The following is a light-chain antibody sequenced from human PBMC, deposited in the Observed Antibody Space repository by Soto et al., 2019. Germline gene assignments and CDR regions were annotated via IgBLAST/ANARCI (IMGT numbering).Light chain of an antibody. CDR2: DAS. J-gene: IGKJ4*01. V-gene: IGKV3-11*01. Sequence: EIVLTQSPATLSLSPGKRATLSCRASQSVSSYLAWYQQKPGQAPRLLIYDASNRATGIPARFSGSGSGTDFTITISSLEPEDFAVYYCQQRSNWPLTFGGGTKVEIK. CDR1: QSVSSY. CDR3: QQRSNWPLT.